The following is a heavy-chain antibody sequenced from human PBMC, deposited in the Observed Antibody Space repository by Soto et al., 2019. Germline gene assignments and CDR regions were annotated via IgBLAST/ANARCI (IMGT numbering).Heavy chain of an antibody. J-gene: IGHJ3*02. Sequence: QVQLQESGPGLVKPSQTLSLTCTVSGGSISSGGYYWSWIRQHPGKGLEWIGYSYYSGSTYYNPSLHRRVTISVDTSKNQFSLKLSSVTAADTAVYYCARDGVYYDSSGSNDAFDIWGQGTMVTVSS. V-gene: IGHV4-31*03. CDR1: GGSISSGGYY. CDR3: ARDGVYYDSSGSNDAFDI. D-gene: IGHD3-22*01. CDR2: SYYSGST.